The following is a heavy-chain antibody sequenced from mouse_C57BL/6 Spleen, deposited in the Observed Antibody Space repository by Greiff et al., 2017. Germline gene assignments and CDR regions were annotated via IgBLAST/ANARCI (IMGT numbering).Heavy chain of an antibody. V-gene: IGHV1-4*01. CDR2: INPSSGYT. CDR1: GYTFTSYT. CDR3: TRRGGGYYPNWYFDV. J-gene: IGHJ1*03. D-gene: IGHD2-3*01. Sequence: QVQLKQSGAELARPGASVKMSCKASGYTFTSYTMHWVNQRPGQGLEWIGYINPSSGYTEYNQKFKDKATLTADKSSSTAYMQLSRQTYEDSAVYYCTRRGGGYYPNWYFDVWGTGTTVTVSS.